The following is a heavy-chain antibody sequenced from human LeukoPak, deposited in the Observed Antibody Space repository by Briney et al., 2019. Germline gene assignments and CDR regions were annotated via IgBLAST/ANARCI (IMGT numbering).Heavy chain of an antibody. V-gene: IGHV4-59*01. CDR2: IYYSGST. CDR3: ARAVAGTSWFDP. J-gene: IGHJ5*02. CDR1: SGSISSYF. D-gene: IGHD6-19*01. Sequence: SETLSLTCTVSSGSISSYFWSWIRQPPGKGLEWIGDIYYSGSTNYNPSPKSRVTISVDTSKNQFSLKLSSVAAADTAVYYCARAVAGTSWFDPWGQGTLVTVSS.